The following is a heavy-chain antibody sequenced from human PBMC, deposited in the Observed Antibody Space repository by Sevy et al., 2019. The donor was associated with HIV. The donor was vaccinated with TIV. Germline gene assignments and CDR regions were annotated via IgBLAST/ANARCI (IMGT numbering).Heavy chain of an antibody. Sequence: SETLSLTCGVSGYSISSGYYWGWIRQPPGKGLEWIGSIYHSGSTYSNPSLKCRVTISVDTSKNQFSLKLSSVTAADTAVYYCARGGYTYGKGYFDYWGQGTLVTVSS. CDR2: IYHSGST. CDR1: GYSISSGYY. J-gene: IGHJ4*02. CDR3: ARGGYTYGKGYFDY. D-gene: IGHD5-18*01. V-gene: IGHV4-38-2*01.